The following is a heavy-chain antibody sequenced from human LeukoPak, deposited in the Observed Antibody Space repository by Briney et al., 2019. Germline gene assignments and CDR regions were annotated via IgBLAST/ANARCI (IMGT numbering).Heavy chain of an antibody. V-gene: IGHV4-39*01. CDR3: ARHKVPPTGLRRARWFDP. Sequence: PSETLSLTCTVSGGSISSSSYYWGWIRQPPGKGLEWIGSIYYSGSTYYNPSLKSRVTISVDTSKNQFSLKLSSVTAADTAVYYCARHKVPPTGLRRARWFDPWGQGTLVTVSS. CDR2: IYYSGST. J-gene: IGHJ5*02. D-gene: IGHD3-16*01. CDR1: GGSISSSSYY.